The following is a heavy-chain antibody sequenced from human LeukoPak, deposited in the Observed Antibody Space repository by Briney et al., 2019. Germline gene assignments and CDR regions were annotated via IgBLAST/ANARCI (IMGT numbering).Heavy chain of an antibody. D-gene: IGHD6-13*01. Sequence: SETLSLTCTVSGGSINIYYWSWIRQPPGKGLEWIGYIYDSGSTNYNPSLKSRVTISVDTSKNQFSLKLSSVTAADTAVYYCAKGVSSSWYYRYFDYWGQGTLVTVSS. CDR2: IYDSGST. CDR1: GGSINIYY. V-gene: IGHV4-59*12. J-gene: IGHJ4*02. CDR3: AKGVSSSWYYRYFDY.